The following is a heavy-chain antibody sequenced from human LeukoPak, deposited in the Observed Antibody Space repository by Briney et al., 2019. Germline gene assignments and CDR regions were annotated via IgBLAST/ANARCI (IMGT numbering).Heavy chain of an antibody. CDR2: ISWNSGSI. J-gene: IGHJ4*02. Sequence: KPGGSLRLSCAASGFTFDDYAMHWVRQAPGKGLEWVSGISWNSGSIGYADSVKGRFTISRDNAKNSLYLQMNSLRAEDMALYYCARGSAFYYFDYWGQGTLVTVSS. CDR3: ARGSAFYYFDY. V-gene: IGHV3-9*03. D-gene: IGHD6-6*01. CDR1: GFTFDDYA.